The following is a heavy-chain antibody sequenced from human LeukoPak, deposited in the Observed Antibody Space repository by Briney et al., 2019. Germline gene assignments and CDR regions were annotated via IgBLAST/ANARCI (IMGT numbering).Heavy chain of an antibody. Sequence: GGSLRLSCAASGFTFNSHYMTWVRQAPGKGLEWVANIKQDGSEKNYVDSVKGRFTISRDNAKKSLYLQMNSLRAEDTAVYYCVRVESYDKNDYYRPFDRWGQGTLVTVSS. D-gene: IGHD3-22*01. CDR2: IKQDGSEK. CDR3: VRVESYDKNDYYRPFDR. CDR1: GFTFNSHY. V-gene: IGHV3-7*01. J-gene: IGHJ4*02.